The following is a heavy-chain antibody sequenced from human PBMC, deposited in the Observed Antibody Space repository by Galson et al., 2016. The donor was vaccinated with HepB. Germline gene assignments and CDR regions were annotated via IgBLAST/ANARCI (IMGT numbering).Heavy chain of an antibody. CDR3: ARDPGFRNGMDV. CDR1: GLPVSNDY. J-gene: IGHJ6*02. D-gene: IGHD3-10*01. CDR2: SYGDGRT. V-gene: IGHV3-53*01. Sequence: SLRLSCAAYGLPVSNDYMSWVRQAPGKGLKWVSVSYGDGRTYYAESVKGRFTISRDPSKNMVFLQMNSLRGGDTAVYYCARDPGFRNGMDVWGQGTTVTVS.